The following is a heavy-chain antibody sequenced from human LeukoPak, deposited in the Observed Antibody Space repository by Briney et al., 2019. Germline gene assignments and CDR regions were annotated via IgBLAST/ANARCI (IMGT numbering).Heavy chain of an antibody. Sequence: ASVKVSCKASGGTFSSYAISWVRQAPGQGLEWMGGIIPIFGTANYAQKFQGRVTITTGESTSTAYMELSSLRSEDTAVYYCASAIVVVPAGSSIAARPSSYYYYYMDVWGKGTTVTVSS. CDR3: ASAIVVVPAGSSIAARPSSYYYYYMDV. J-gene: IGHJ6*03. CDR2: IIPIFGTA. D-gene: IGHD2-2*01. CDR1: GGTFSSYA. V-gene: IGHV1-69*05.